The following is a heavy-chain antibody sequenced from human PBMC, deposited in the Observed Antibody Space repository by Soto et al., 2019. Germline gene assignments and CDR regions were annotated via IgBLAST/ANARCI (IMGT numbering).Heavy chain of an antibody. CDR2: INPVNGGT. CDR3: ALVSSVWHFDY. D-gene: IGHD6-19*01. CDR1: GDAFNDHDY. V-gene: IGHV1-2*02. Sequence: QVQLVQSGAEVKTPGASVKVSCKASGDAFNDHDYMHWVRQAPGQGPEWMGWINPVNGGTYYSQKFQGRVTMTRDTSIRTGYMELSTLTSDDTVVYYCALVSSVWHFDYWGQGTLVAVSS. J-gene: IGHJ4*02.